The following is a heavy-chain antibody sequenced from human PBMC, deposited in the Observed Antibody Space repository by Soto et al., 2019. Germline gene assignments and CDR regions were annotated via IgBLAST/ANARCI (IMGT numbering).Heavy chain of an antibody. CDR1: GGSISSYY. CDR3: ARVSPWDYDFWRGYYKEYYYYGMDV. J-gene: IGHJ6*02. CDR2: IYYSGST. D-gene: IGHD3-3*01. V-gene: IGHV4-59*01. Sequence: PSETLSLTCTVSGGSISSYYWSWIRQPPGKGLEWIGYIYYSGSTNYNPSLKSRVTISVDTSKNQFSLKLSSVTAADTAVYYCARVSPWDYDFWRGYYKEYYYYGMDVWGQGTTVTVSS.